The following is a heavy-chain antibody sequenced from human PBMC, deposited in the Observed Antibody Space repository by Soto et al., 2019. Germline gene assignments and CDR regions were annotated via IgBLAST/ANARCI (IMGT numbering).Heavy chain of an antibody. CDR2: IYYSGST. CDR1: GGSISSGGYY. D-gene: IGHD2-15*01. V-gene: IGHV4-31*03. CDR3: ARDGAGYCSGGSCHSGDFQH. J-gene: IGHJ1*01. Sequence: QVQLQESGPGLVKPSQTLSLTCTVSGGSISSGGYYWSWIRQHPGKGLEWIGYIYYSGSTYYNPSLKSRVTISVDTSKNQFSLKLSSVTAADTAVYYCARDGAGYCSGGSCHSGDFQHWGQGTLVTVSS.